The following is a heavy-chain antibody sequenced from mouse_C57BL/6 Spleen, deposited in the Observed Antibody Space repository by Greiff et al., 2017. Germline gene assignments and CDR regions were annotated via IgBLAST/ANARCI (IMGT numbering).Heavy chain of an antibody. CDR2: IDPSDSET. CDR3: ARGGVGRGSDFDY. D-gene: IGHD4-1*01. V-gene: IGHV1-52*01. Sequence: QVQLQQPGAELVRPGSSVKLSCKASGYTFTSYWMHWVKQRPIQGLEWIGNIDPSDSETHYNQKFKDKATLTVDKSSSTAYMQLSSLTSEDSAVYYCARGGVGRGSDFDYWGQGTTLTVSS. CDR1: GYTFTSYW. J-gene: IGHJ2*01.